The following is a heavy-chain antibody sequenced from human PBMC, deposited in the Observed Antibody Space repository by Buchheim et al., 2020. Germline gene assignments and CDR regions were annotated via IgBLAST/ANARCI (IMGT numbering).Heavy chain of an antibody. V-gene: IGHV4-39*02. CDR2: IYYSGIT. CDR3: ARLLHGSERRFDP. J-gene: IGHJ5*02. CDR1: GASINSPSNY. Sequence: QLQLQESGPGLVKPSETLSLACTVSGASINSPSNYWDWLRQPPGKGLEWIGSIYYSGITYYNPSLKSRVTMSVDTSNNHFSLKLTSVTAADTAVYYWARLLHGSERRFDPWGQGTL. D-gene: IGHD3-10*01.